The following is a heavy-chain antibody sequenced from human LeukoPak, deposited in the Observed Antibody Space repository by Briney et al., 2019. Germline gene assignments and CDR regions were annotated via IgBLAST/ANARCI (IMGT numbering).Heavy chain of an antibody. CDR1: GGSFRGYY. D-gene: IGHD6-25*01. V-gene: IGHV4-34*01. CDR3: ARDGTPNYSSGWVYMDV. Sequence: PSETLSLTCAVYGGSFRGYYWSWIRQPPGKGLEWIGEINHSGSTNYNPSLKSRVTISVDTSKNQFSLKLSSVTAADTAVYYCARDGTPNYSSGWVYMDVWGEGTTVTISS. J-gene: IGHJ6*03. CDR2: INHSGST.